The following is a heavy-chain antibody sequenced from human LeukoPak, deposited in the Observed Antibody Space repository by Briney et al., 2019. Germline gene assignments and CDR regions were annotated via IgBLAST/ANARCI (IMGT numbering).Heavy chain of an antibody. J-gene: IGHJ4*02. CDR1: GFTFSSYG. D-gene: IGHD4-17*01. Sequence: PGGSLRLSCAASGFTFSSYGMHWVRQAPGKGLEWVAVISYDGSTKYYADSVKGRFTISRDNSKNTLYLQMNSLRAEDTAVYYCAKVAGYGDEYYFDYWGQGTLVTVSS. V-gene: IGHV3-30*18. CDR3: AKVAGYGDEYYFDY. CDR2: ISYDGSTK.